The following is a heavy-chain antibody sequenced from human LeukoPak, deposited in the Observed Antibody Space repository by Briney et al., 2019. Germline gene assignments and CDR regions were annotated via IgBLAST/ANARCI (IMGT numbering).Heavy chain of an antibody. Sequence: ASVKVSCKASGYTFTSYDINWVRQATGQGLEWMGWMNPNSGNTGYAQKFQGRVTMTRNTSISTAYMELSSLRSEDTAVYYCARADSSSWVYYYYGMDVWAEGPRSPSP. D-gene: IGHD6-13*01. CDR3: ARADSSSWVYYYYGMDV. V-gene: IGHV1-8*01. J-gene: IGHJ6*02. CDR2: MNPNSGNT. CDR1: GYTFTSYD.